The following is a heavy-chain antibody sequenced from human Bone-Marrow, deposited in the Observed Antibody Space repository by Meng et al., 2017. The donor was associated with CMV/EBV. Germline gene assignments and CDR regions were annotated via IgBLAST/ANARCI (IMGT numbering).Heavy chain of an antibody. V-gene: IGHV1-46*01. J-gene: IGHJ5*02. CDR3: ARRASDSSGYYPLNWFDP. CDR1: GYTFTSYG. D-gene: IGHD3-22*01. CDR2: INPSGGST. Sequence: ASVKVSCKASGYTFTSYGISWVRQAPGQGLEWMGIINPSGGSTSYAQKFQGRVTMTRDTSTSTVYMELSSLRSEDTAVYYCARRASDSSGYYPLNWFDPWGQGTLVTVSS.